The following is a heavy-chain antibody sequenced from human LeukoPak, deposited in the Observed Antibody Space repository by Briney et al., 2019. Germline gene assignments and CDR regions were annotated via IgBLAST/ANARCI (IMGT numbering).Heavy chain of an antibody. CDR1: GFTLTSHA. CDR2: INGGGDDP. Sequence: PGGSLRLSCAASGFTLTSHAMNWVRQAPGKGLEWVSIINGGGDDPQYADSVKGRFTISRDNSKNTLYLQMNSLRAEDTAVYYRARGIAGYCSSTSCYRGVTDWGQGTLVTVSS. V-gene: IGHV3-23*01. CDR3: ARGIAGYCSSTSCYRGVTD. J-gene: IGHJ4*02. D-gene: IGHD2-2*02.